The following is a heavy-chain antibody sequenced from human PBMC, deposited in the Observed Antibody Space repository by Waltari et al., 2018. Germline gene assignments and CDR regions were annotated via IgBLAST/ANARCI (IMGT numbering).Heavy chain of an antibody. CDR2: IYYSGST. J-gene: IGHJ4*02. CDR3: ARQGFDYGDYPLDY. Sequence: QLQLQESGPGLVKPSETLSLTCTVSGGSISSSSYYWGWIRPPPGKGLEWIGSIYYSGSTYYNPSLKSRVTISVDTSKNQFSLKLSSVTAADTAVYYCARQGFDYGDYPLDYWGQGTLVTVSS. V-gene: IGHV4-39*01. CDR1: GGSISSSSYY. D-gene: IGHD4-17*01.